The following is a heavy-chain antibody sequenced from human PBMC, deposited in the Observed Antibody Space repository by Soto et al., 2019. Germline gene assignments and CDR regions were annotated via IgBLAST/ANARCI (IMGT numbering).Heavy chain of an antibody. Sequence: PSETLSLTCTVSGCSISSCDYYWIWIRQSPGKGLEWIGYIYYSGTTYYNPSLKSRVTISVDTSKNQFSLKLSSVTAADTAVYYCARALIQLWPHYYYGMDVWGQGTTVTVSS. CDR1: GCSISSCDYY. CDR3: ARALIQLWPHYYYGMDV. J-gene: IGHJ6*02. CDR2: IYYSGTT. V-gene: IGHV4-30-4*01. D-gene: IGHD5-18*01.